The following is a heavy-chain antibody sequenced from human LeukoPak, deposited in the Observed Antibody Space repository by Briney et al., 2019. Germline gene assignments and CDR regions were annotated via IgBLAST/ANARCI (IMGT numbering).Heavy chain of an antibody. V-gene: IGHV3-48*01. D-gene: IGHD6-13*01. CDR1: GFTFSDYS. CDR3: ARSWSSSWYSDY. J-gene: IGHJ4*02. Sequence: GGSLRLSCAASGFTFSDYSMNWVRQAPGKGLEWVSYISSTGSTIYYADSVKGRFTISRDSAKNSLYLQMNSLRVEDTAVYYCARSWSSSWYSDYWGQGTLVTVSS. CDR2: ISSTGSTI.